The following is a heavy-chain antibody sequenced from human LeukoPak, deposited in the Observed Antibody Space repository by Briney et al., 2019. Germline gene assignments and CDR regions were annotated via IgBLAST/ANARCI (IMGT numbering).Heavy chain of an antibody. V-gene: IGHV4-34*01. CDR2: INHSGST. CDR1: GGSFSGYY. D-gene: IGHD2-2*01. CDR3: ARACVVVPAAINWFDP. Sequence: SETLSLTCAVYGGSFSGYYWSWIRQPPGKGLEWIGEINHSGSTNYNPSLKSRVTISVDTSKNQFSLKLSSVTAADTAVYYCARACVVVPAAINWFDPWGQGTLVTVSS. J-gene: IGHJ5*02.